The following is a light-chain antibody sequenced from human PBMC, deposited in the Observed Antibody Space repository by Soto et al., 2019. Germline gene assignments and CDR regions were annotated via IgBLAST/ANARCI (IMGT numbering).Light chain of an antibody. Sequence: EIVMTQSPATLSVSPGERATLSCRASQNINRNLAWYHQRPGQAPRLLMFGASTRAAGIPDRFRGSGSGTEFTLTISRLQSDDFGVYYCQHNNNWPLTFDRGTKVEIK. CDR3: QHNNNWPLT. CDR2: GAS. CDR1: QNINRN. V-gene: IGKV3-15*01. J-gene: IGKJ1*01.